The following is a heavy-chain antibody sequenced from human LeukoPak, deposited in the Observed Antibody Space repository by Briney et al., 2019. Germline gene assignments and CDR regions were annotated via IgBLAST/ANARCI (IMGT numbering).Heavy chain of an antibody. CDR2: INHSGST. CDR3: ARGRGYSSSWYPLDY. D-gene: IGHD6-13*01. Sequence: SETLSLTCAVYGGSFSGYYWSWIRQPPGKGLEWIGEINHSGSTNYNPSLKSRVTISVDTSKNQFSLKLSSVTAADTAVYYCARGRGYSSSWYPLDYWGQGTLVTVSS. J-gene: IGHJ4*02. CDR1: GGSFSGYY. V-gene: IGHV4-34*01.